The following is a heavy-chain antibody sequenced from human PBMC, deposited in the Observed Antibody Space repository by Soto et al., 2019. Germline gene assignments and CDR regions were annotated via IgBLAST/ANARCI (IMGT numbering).Heavy chain of an antibody. CDR1: GVSISGSNYY. Sequence: QLQLQESGPGLVKPSETLSLTCTVSGVSISGSNYYWGWIRQPPGKGLEWIGSIYYSGSTYYNPSLKSRVTISVDTSKNQYSLKLSSVTAADTAVYYCASHSGAYYVVYWGQGTPVTVSS. D-gene: IGHD1-26*01. CDR3: ASHSGAYYVVY. J-gene: IGHJ4*02. V-gene: IGHV4-39*01. CDR2: IYYSGST.